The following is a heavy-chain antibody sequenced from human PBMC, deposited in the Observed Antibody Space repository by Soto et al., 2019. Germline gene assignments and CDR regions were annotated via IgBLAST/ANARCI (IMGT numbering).Heavy chain of an antibody. J-gene: IGHJ5*02. CDR3: ARTFIVVVTAHPNWFDP. V-gene: IGHV1-18*01. D-gene: IGHD2-21*02. CDR1: GYTFTSYG. Sequence: ASVKVSCQASGYTFTSYGISWVRQAPGQGLEWMGWISAYNGNTNYAQKLQGRVTMTTDTSTSTAYMELRSLRSDDTAVYYCARTFIVVVTAHPNWFDPWGQGTLVTVSS. CDR2: ISAYNGNT.